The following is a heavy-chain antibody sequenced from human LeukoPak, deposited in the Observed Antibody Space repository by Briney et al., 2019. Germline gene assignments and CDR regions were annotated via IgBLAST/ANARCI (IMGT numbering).Heavy chain of an antibody. D-gene: IGHD3-16*01. CDR1: DITFSTYN. CDR2: IPASGTI. CDR3: GRDGPGGGVYFDF. Sequence: PGGSLMISSAASDITFSTYNFNWVSQAPGKGLEWLSYIPASGTIYYADSVKGRFTISSDNAKNSVYLQVNSLTDENTAVYYCGRDGPGGGVYFDFWGQESLVTVSS. V-gene: IGHV3-48*02. J-gene: IGHJ4*02.